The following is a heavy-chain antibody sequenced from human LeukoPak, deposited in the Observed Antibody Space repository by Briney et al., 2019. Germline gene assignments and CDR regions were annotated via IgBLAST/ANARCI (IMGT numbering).Heavy chain of an antibody. CDR1: GGSISSYY. CDR2: IYYSGST. V-gene: IGHV4-59*01. J-gene: IGHJ4*02. CDR3: AIGDLLFDY. Sequence: SETLSLTCTVSGGSISSYYWSWIRQPPGKGLEWIGYIYYSGSTNYNPSLKSRVTISVDTSKNQFSLKLSSVTAADTAVYYCAIGDLLFDYWGQGTLVTVSS. D-gene: IGHD3-3*01.